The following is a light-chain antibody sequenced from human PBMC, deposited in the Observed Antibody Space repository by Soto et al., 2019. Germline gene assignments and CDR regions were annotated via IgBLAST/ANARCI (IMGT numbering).Light chain of an antibody. Sequence: AIQMTQSPSSLSASVGDRVTITCRASQGVRNDLGWYQQIPGKAPKLLIFAASNLQSGVPSRFSGSGSGTDFTLTISSLQPEDFATYYCLQDYNYPWTFGQGTKVDIK. J-gene: IGKJ1*01. CDR3: LQDYNYPWT. CDR1: QGVRND. V-gene: IGKV1-6*02. CDR2: AAS.